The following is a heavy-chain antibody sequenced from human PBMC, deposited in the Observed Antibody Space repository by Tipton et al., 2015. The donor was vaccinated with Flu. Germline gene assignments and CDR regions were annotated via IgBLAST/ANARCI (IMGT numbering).Heavy chain of an antibody. CDR2: IKQGGSGK. J-gene: IGHJ4*02. V-gene: IGHV3-7*01. Sequence: SLRLSCAASGFTFSTYWMSWVRQAPGKGLEWVANIKQGGSGKYYVDSVKGRFTISRDNAKNSLHLQMNSLRAEDTAVYYCARTRGGYCSSSSCYADYFDYWGQGTLVTVSS. CDR1: GFTFSTYW. D-gene: IGHD2-2*01. CDR3: ARTRGGYCSSSSCYADYFDY.